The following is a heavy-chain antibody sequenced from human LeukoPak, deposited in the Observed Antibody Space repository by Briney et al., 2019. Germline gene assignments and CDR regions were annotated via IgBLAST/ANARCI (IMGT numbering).Heavy chain of an antibody. Sequence: GGSLRLSCAASGFTVSSNHMSWVRQAPGKGLEWVSVIYSGGSTYYADSVKGRFTISRDNSKNTLYLQMNSLRAEDTAVYYCARDNRYSSTTLLDYWGQGTLVTVSS. CDR1: GFTVSSNH. D-gene: IGHD2-2*01. J-gene: IGHJ4*02. CDR2: IYSGGST. CDR3: ARDNRYSSTTLLDY. V-gene: IGHV3-66*01.